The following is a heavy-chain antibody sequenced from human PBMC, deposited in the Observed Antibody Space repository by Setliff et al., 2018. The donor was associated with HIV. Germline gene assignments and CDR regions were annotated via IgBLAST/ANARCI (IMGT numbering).Heavy chain of an antibody. CDR3: ARHVLDYNFWSGYSTQNCFDY. D-gene: IGHD3-3*01. J-gene: IGHJ4*02. Sequence: SETLSLTCTVSGGSITSYYWSWIRQPPGKGLEWIGYIFYSGSTYYSPSLKSRLTISVDTSKNQFSLNLSSVTAADTAVYYCARHVLDYNFWSGYSTQNCFDYWGQGTLVTVS. CDR1: GGSITSYY. V-gene: IGHV4-59*08. CDR2: IFYSGST.